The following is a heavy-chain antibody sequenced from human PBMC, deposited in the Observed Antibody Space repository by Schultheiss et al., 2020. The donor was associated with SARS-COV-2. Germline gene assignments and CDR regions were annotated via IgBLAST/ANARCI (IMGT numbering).Heavy chain of an antibody. V-gene: IGHV1-18*01. CDR1: GYTFTSYG. J-gene: IGHJ6*02. D-gene: IGHD2-2*03. CDR2: ISAYNGNT. Sequence: GESLKISCKASGYTFTSYGISWVRQAPGQGLEWMGWISAYNGNTNYAQKLQGRVTMTTDTSTSTAYMELRSLRSDDTAVYYCARVDIVVVPAADKGRVYGMDVWGQGTKGTVSS. CDR3: ARVDIVVVPAADKGRVYGMDV.